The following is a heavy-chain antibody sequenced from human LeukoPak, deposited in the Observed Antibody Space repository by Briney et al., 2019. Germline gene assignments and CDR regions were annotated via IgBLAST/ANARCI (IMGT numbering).Heavy chain of an antibody. CDR1: GGSISSYY. CDR2: IYYSGST. CDR3: ARGRDGYNFLNRGEYYYFDY. D-gene: IGHD5-24*01. V-gene: IGHV4-59*08. Sequence: SETLSLTCTVSGGSISSYYWSWIRQPPGKGLEWIGYIYYSGSTNYNPSLKSRVTISVDTSKDQFSLKLSSVTAADTAVYYCARGRDGYNFLNRGEYYYFDYWGQGTLVTVSS. J-gene: IGHJ4*02.